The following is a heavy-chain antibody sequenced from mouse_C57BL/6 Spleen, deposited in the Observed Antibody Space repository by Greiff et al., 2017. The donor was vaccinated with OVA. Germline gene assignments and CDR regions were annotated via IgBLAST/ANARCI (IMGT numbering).Heavy chain of an antibody. CDR2: LWSGGST. CDR1: GFSLTSYG. CDR3: ARWTGNWYFDV. V-gene: IGHV2-2*01. J-gene: IGHJ1*03. Sequence: VKLQQSGPGLVQPSQSLSITCTVSGFSLTSYGVHWVRQSPGKGLEWLGVLWSGGSTDYNAAFISRLSISKDNSKSQVFFKMNSLQADDTAIYYCARWTGNWYFDVWGTGTTVTVSS. D-gene: IGHD4-1*01.